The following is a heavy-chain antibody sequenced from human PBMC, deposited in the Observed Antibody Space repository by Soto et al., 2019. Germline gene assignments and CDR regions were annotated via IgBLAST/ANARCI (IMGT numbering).Heavy chain of an antibody. CDR3: ARSKVVPAAMRNAFDI. D-gene: IGHD2-2*01. CDR1: GGTFSSYT. CDR2: IIPILGIA. J-gene: IGHJ3*02. Sequence: QVQLVQSGAEVKKPGSLVKVSCKASGGTFSSYTISWVRQAPGQGLEWMGRIIPILGIANYAQKFQGRVTITADKSTSTAYMELSSLRSEDTAVYYCARSKVVPAAMRNAFDIWGQGTMVTVSS. V-gene: IGHV1-69*02.